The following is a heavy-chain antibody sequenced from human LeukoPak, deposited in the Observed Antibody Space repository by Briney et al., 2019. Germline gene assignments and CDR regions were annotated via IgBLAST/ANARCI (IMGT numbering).Heavy chain of an antibody. CDR1: GGTFSSYA. V-gene: IGHV1-69*04. CDR2: IIPILGIA. CDR3: ARDQESGPLDY. D-gene: IGHD3-10*01. Sequence: ASVKVSCKASGGTFSSYAISWVRQAPGQGLEWMGRIIPILGIANYAQKFQGRVTITADKSTSTAYMELSSLRSEDTAVYYCARDQESGPLDYWGQGTLVTVSS. J-gene: IGHJ4*02.